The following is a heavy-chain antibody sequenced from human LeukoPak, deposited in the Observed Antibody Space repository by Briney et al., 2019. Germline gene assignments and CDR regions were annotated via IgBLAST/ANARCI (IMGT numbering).Heavy chain of an antibody. CDR3: AREVTSNWFDP. D-gene: IGHD3-10*01. V-gene: IGHV4-30-4*08. J-gene: IGHJ5*02. CDR1: GGSISSGDYY. CDR2: IYYSGST. Sequence: SETLSLTCTVSGGSISSGDYYWSWIRQPPGKGLEWIGYIYYSGSTYYNPSLKSRVTISVDASKNQFSLKLSSVTAADTAVYYCAREVTSNWFDPWGQGTLVTVSS.